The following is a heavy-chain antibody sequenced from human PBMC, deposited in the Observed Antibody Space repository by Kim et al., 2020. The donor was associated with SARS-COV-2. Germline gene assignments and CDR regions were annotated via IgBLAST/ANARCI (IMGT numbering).Heavy chain of an antibody. CDR3: ARENYYGSGSYYHY. J-gene: IGHJ4*02. CDR2: INHSGST. D-gene: IGHD3-10*01. V-gene: IGHV4-34*01. Sequence: SETLSLTCAVYGGSFSGYYWSWIRQPPGKGLEWIGEINHSGSTNYNPSLKSRVIISVDTSKNQFSLTLSSVNAADTAVYYSARENYYGSGSYYHYWGQGTLVTVSS. CDR1: GGSFSGYY.